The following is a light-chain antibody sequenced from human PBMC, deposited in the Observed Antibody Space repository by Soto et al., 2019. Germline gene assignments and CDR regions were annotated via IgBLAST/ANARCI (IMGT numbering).Light chain of an antibody. Sequence: QSALTQPASVSGSPGQSITISCTGTSSDVGGYNYVSWYQQHPGKAPKLMIYDVSNRPSGVSNRFSGSQSGNTASLTISGLQAEDEAEYYCSSYTSSSTYVVFGGGTKLTVL. V-gene: IGLV2-14*01. CDR3: SSYTSSSTYVV. CDR2: DVS. J-gene: IGLJ2*01. CDR1: SSDVGGYNY.